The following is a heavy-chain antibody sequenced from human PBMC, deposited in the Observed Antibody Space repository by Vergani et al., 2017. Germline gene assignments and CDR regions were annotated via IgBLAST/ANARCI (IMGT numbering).Heavy chain of an antibody. CDR3: SRDSRVGDTYAFDI. Sequence: QVQLVESGGGVVQPGRSLRLSCAASGFTFSSYGMHWVRQAPGKGLEWVAVIWYDGSNKYYADSVKGRFTISRDNSKNTLYLQMNSLRAEDTAVYYCSRDSRVGDTYAFDIWGQGTMVTVSS. V-gene: IGHV3-33*01. D-gene: IGHD1-26*01. CDR2: IWYDGSNK. CDR1: GFTFSSYG. J-gene: IGHJ3*02.